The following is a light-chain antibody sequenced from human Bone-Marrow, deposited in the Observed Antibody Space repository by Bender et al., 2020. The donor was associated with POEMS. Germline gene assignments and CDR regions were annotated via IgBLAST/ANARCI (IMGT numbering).Light chain of an antibody. Sequence: VLTQPPSVSGAPGQTARITCGGNDIGSKSVHWYQQKPGQAPVLVVYHDSDRPSGIPERFSGSNSGTTGTLTISGTQTMDEADYYCQTWDSSAAIFGGGTKLTVL. J-gene: IGLJ2*01. CDR3: QTWDSSAAI. CDR2: HDS. V-gene: IGLV3-21*01. CDR1: DIGSKS.